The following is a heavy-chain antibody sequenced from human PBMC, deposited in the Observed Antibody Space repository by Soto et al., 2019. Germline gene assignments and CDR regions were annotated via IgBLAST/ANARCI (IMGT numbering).Heavy chain of an antibody. D-gene: IGHD3-16*02. Sequence: PSETLSLTCTVSGGSISSSSYYWGWIRQPPGKGLEWIGSIYYSGSTYYNPSLKSRVTISVDTSKNQFSLKLSSVTAADTAVYYCARHVYDYIWGSYRTHPMSYFDYWGQGTLVTVSS. J-gene: IGHJ4*02. V-gene: IGHV4-39*01. CDR1: GGSISSSSYY. CDR3: ARHVYDYIWGSYRTHPMSYFDY. CDR2: IYYSGST.